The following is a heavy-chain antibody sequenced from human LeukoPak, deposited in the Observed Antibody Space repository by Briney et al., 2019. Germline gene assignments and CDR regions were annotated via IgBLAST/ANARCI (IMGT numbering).Heavy chain of an antibody. CDR2: ISSSSGYI. CDR3: ARAVVGSAYDYFDY. V-gene: IGHV3-21*01. J-gene: IGHJ4*02. D-gene: IGHD5-12*01. Sequence: GGSLRLSCAASGFTFSRYSMNWVRQAPGKGLEWVSSISSSSGYIYYADSVKGRFTISRDNAKNSLYLQMNSLRAEDTAVYFCARAVVGSAYDYFDYWGQGTLVTVSS. CDR1: GFTFSRYS.